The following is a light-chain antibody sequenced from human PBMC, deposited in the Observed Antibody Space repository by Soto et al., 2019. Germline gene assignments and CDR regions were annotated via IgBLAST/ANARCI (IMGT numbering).Light chain of an antibody. Sequence: QSVLTQPPSESGSPGQSVTISCTGTSSDVGGYNYVSWYQQHPGKAPKLMIYEVSKRPSGVPDRFSGSKSGNTASLTVSGLQAEHEAAYHCSSYAGGNIYVFGSGTEVTV. J-gene: IGLJ1*01. CDR1: SSDVGGYNY. V-gene: IGLV2-8*01. CDR3: SSYAGGNIYV. CDR2: EVS.